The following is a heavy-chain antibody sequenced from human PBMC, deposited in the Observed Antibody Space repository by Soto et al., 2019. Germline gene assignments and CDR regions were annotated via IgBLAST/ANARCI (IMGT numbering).Heavy chain of an antibody. V-gene: IGHV3-23*01. J-gene: IGHJ4*02. Sequence: PGGSLRLSCVASGFSFSTYKMTWVRRAPGNGLEWVSSSDATGTRTYYADSVKGRFTLSRDNSKNTVFLQMNSLRVEDTAIYYCAKRRTEMARILDYWGQGTLVTVSS. D-gene: IGHD5-12*01. CDR3: AKRRTEMARILDY. CDR2: SDATGTRT. CDR1: GFSFSTYK.